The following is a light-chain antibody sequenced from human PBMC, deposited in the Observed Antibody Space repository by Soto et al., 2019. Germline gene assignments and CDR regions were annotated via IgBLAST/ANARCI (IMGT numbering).Light chain of an antibody. CDR1: SSDVGNYNY. Sequence: QSALTQPPSASGSPGQSVTISCTGTSSDVGNYNYVSWYQQHPGKAPKLMIYEVTKRPSGVPDRFSGSKSGNTASLTVSGLQAEDEADYYSSSYAGSKTLFGGGTKLTVL. V-gene: IGLV2-8*01. CDR3: SSYAGSKTL. CDR2: EVT. J-gene: IGLJ3*02.